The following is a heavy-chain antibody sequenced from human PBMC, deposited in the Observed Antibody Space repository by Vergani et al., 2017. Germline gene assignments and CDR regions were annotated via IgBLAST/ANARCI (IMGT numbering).Heavy chain of an antibody. V-gene: IGHV3-11*06. CDR1: GFTFSDYY. J-gene: IGHJ4*02. CDR2: ITSSSNYA. CDR3: ARQKGDVDTASDYFDH. D-gene: IGHD5-18*01. Sequence: QLQLVESGGGVVQPGRSLRLSCAASGFTFSDYYMSWIRQAPGKGLGWVSYITSSSNYANYADSMKGRFTISRDNAKNSLYLQMNSLRAEDTAVYYCARQKGDVDTASDYFDHWGQGTLVTVSS.